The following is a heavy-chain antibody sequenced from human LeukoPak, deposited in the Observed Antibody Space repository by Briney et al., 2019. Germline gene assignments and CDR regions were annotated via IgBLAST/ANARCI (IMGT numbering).Heavy chain of an antibody. CDR3: ARDRSYGDYVAYYYYMDV. Sequence: ASVKVSCKASGYTFTGYYMHWVRQAPGQGLEWMGWINPHSGGTNYAQKLQGRVTMTTDTSTSTAYMELRSLRSDDTAVYYCARDRSYGDYVAYYYYMDVWGKGTTVTVSS. CDR1: GYTFTGYY. CDR2: INPHSGGT. V-gene: IGHV1-2*02. J-gene: IGHJ6*03. D-gene: IGHD4-17*01.